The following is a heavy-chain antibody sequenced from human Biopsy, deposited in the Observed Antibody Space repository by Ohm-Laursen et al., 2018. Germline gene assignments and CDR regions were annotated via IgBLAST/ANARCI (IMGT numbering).Heavy chain of an antibody. J-gene: IGHJ6*02. D-gene: IGHD2/OR15-2a*01. CDR1: GGSISSDY. Sequence: TLSLTCTVSGGSISSDYWSWIRQTPGKALQWIGYIYYSGSTNYNPSLKSRVPISVDTSKNQFSLRLNSVTAADTAVYYCSRATNSTGWPYYYFYGMDVWGQGTTVTVSS. CDR3: SRATNSTGWPYYYFYGMDV. CDR2: IYYSGST. V-gene: IGHV4-59*01.